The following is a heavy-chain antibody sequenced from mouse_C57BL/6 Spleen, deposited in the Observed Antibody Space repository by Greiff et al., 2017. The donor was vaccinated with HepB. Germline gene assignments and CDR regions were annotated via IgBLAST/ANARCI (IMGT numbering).Heavy chain of an antibody. D-gene: IGHD1-1*01. CDR2: INPNNGGT. V-gene: IGHV1-26*01. Sequence: EVQLQQSGPELVKPGASVKISCKASGYTFTDYYMNWVKQSHGKSLEWIGDINPNNGGTSYNQKFKGKATLTVDKSSSTAYMELRSLTSEDSAVYYCAIYYYGSRYYAMDYWGQGTSVTVSS. CDR1: GYTFTDYY. CDR3: AIYYYGSRYYAMDY. J-gene: IGHJ4*01.